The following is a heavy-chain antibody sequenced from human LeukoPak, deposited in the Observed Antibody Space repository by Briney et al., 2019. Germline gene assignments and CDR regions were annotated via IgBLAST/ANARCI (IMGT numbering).Heavy chain of an antibody. CDR2: INSDGSST. V-gene: IGHV3-74*01. CDR3: ARVGYSSSWYGYYYYYMDV. J-gene: IGHJ6*03. Sequence: GGSLRLSCAASGFTFSSYAMSWVRQAPGKGLVWVSRINSDGSSTSYADSVKGRFTISRDNAKNTLYLQMNSLRAEDTAVYYCARVGYSSSWYGYYYYYMDVWGKGTTVTVSS. D-gene: IGHD6-13*01. CDR1: GFTFSSYA.